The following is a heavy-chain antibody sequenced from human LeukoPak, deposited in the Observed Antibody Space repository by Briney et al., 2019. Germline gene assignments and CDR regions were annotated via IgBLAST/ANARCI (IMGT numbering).Heavy chain of an antibody. CDR2: IRYDGSNK. Sequence: GGSLRLSCAASGLTFSSYGMHWVRQAPGKGLEWVAFIRYDGSNKYYADSVKGRFTISRDNSKNTLYLQMNSLRAEDTAVYYCAKDGATDDAFDIWGQGTMVTVSS. V-gene: IGHV3-30*02. CDR3: AKDGATDDAFDI. D-gene: IGHD1-26*01. J-gene: IGHJ3*02. CDR1: GLTFSSYG.